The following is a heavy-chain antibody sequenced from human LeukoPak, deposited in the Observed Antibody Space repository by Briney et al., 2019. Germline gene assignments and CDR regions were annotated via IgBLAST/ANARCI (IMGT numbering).Heavy chain of an antibody. CDR3: ARVPPRYCSSTSCYGSPYYYGMDV. CDR2: IYYSGST. CDR1: GGSISNYY. V-gene: IGHV4-59*01. J-gene: IGHJ6*02. Sequence: PSETLSLTCTVSGGSISNYYWSWIRQPPGKGLEWIGYIYYSGSTNYNPSLKSRVSISADTSKNHFSLRLSSVTAADTAVYYCARVPPRYCSSTSCYGSPYYYGMDVWGQGTTVTVSS. D-gene: IGHD2-2*01.